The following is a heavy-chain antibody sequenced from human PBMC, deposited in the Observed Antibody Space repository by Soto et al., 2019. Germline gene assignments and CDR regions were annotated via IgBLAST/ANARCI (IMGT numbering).Heavy chain of an antibody. J-gene: IGHJ5*02. CDR1: GDSIISSDFY. D-gene: IGHD3-3*02. CDR3: TRHSLALRKNNWFDP. CDR2: IFYLGSS. Sequence: SETLSLTCTVSGDSIISSDFYWGWVRQPPGKGLEWIGSIFYLGSSYYNPSLKSRVTMSVDTSKNQFSLRLRSVTAADTALYFCTRHSLALRKNNWFDPWGQGIMVHRLL. V-gene: IGHV4-39*01.